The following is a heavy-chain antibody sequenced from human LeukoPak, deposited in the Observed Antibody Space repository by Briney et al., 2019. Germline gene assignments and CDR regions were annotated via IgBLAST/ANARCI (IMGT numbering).Heavy chain of an antibody. CDR3: ARGLGSGSSWAFDY. V-gene: IGHV4-59*01. CDR2: IHYSGST. J-gene: IGHJ4*02. D-gene: IGHD1-26*01. Sequence: PSETLSLTCSVSGDSISGYSWSWIRQPPGMGLEWIGYIHYSGSTTYNPSLKSRVTISVDPSKHQFSLSLSSVTAADTAVYYCARGLGSGSSWAFDYWGQGTLVTVSS. CDR1: GDSISGYS.